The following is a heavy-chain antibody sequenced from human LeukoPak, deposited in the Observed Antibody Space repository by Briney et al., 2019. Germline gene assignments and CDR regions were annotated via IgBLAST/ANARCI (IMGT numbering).Heavy chain of an antibody. V-gene: IGHV3-23*01. D-gene: IGHD3-3*01. CDR2: ISGGGGST. CDR1: GFTFTSYA. CDR3: ARGVRSGYHLLS. J-gene: IGHJ5*02. Sequence: GGSLRLSCAASGFTFTSYAMTWVRQAPGKGLEWVSSISGGGGSTYYADSVKGRFTISRDNSKNTLYLQMNSLRAEDTAVYYCARGVRSGYHLLSWGQGTLVTVSS.